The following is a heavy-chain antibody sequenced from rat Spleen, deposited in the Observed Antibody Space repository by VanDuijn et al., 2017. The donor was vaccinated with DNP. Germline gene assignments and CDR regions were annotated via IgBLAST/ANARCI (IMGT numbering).Heavy chain of an antibody. CDR3: ATHGWYGYDPY. Sequence: EVQLVESGGGLVQPGRSLKLSCAASGFTFSDYNMAWVRQVPKKGLEWVATIPHSGVNPFYRDSVKGRFTVSRDDAKNTLYLQMISLKSEDTATYYCATHGWYGYDPYWGQGVMVTVSS. J-gene: IGHJ2*01. CDR1: GFTFSDYN. V-gene: IGHV5S10*01. CDR2: IPHSGVNP. D-gene: IGHD1-7*01.